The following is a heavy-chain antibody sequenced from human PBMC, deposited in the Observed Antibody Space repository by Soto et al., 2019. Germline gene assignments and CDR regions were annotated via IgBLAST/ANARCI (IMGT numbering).Heavy chain of an antibody. CDR3: ARLPNKSPQN. V-gene: IGHV3-74*01. J-gene: IGHJ1*01. CDR2: ISNDGSST. Sequence: EVHLVESGGGLVQPGGSLRLSCVASGFTFSSYWMHWVRQAPGKGLVWVSSISNDGSSTSYADAVKGRFTISRDNAKNTLYLQMNSLRAEDTAVYYCARLPNKSPQNWGQGTLVIVSP. CDR1: GFTFSSYW.